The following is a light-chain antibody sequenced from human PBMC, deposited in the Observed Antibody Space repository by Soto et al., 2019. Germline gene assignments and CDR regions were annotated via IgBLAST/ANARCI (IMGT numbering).Light chain of an antibody. CDR3: QQYNSYPLT. Sequence: DIQMTQSPSTLSASVGDRVTITCRASQSISSWLVWYQQKPGKAPNLLIYKASSLESGVPSRFSGSGSGTEFTLTISSLQPDDFATYYCQQYNSYPLTFGGWIKVEIK. J-gene: IGKJ4*01. V-gene: IGKV1-5*03. CDR1: QSISSW. CDR2: KAS.